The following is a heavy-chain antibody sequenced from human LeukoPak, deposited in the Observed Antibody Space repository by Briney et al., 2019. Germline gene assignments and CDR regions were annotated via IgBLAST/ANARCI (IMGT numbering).Heavy chain of an antibody. CDR3: ATLDYGDYNWFDP. V-gene: IGHV1-24*01. CDR2: FDPEDGET. D-gene: IGHD4-17*01. J-gene: IGHJ5*02. Sequence: ASVNVSCKVPGYTVSELSMNWVRQAPGKGLEWMGGFDPEDGETIYAQKFQGRVTMTEDTSTDTAYMELSSLRSEDTAVYYCATLDYGDYNWFDPWGQGTLVTVSS. CDR1: GYTVSELS.